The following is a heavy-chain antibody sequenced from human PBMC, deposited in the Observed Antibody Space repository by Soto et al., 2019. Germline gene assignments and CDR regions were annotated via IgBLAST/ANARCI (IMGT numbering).Heavy chain of an antibody. CDR3: ARDILSGGAYPDY. CDR1: GFTFSSYT. Sequence: GGSLRLSCAASGFTFSSYTMNWVRQAPGKGLEWVSSISSGSSYIYYADSVKGRFTISRDNAKNSLFLQMNSLRAEDTAVYYCARDILSGGAYPDYWGQGTKVTVSS. J-gene: IGHJ4*02. D-gene: IGHD3-10*01. CDR2: ISSGSSYI. V-gene: IGHV3-21*01.